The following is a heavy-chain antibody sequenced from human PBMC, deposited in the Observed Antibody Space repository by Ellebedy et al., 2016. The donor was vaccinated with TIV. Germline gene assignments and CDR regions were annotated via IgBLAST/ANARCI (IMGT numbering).Heavy chain of an antibody. J-gene: IGHJ6*02. Sequence: ASVKVSXXASGYTFSSYGISWVRQAPGQGLEWMGWISGYNGNTNYAQKVQGRVTMTTDTSTSTAYMEVRSLRSDDTAVYYCARVGYYGSGSHPPPSYIQGDYSTDVWGQGTTVTVSS. V-gene: IGHV1-18*01. CDR2: ISGYNGNT. CDR3: ARVGYYGSGSHPPPSYIQGDYSTDV. CDR1: GYTFSSYG. D-gene: IGHD3-10*01.